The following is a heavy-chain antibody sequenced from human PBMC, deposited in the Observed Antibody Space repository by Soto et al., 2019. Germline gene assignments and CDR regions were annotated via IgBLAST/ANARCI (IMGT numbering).Heavy chain of an antibody. J-gene: IGHJ6*02. Sequence: GGSLRLSCAASGFTFSSYGMHWVRQAPGKGLEWVAVIWYDGSNKYYADSVKGRFTISRDNSKNTLYLQMNSLRAEDTAVYYCARDKDPVWGSYRYSHYYYYYGMDVWGQGTTVTVSS. CDR3: ARDKDPVWGSYRYSHYYYYYGMDV. D-gene: IGHD3-16*02. V-gene: IGHV3-33*01. CDR2: IWYDGSNK. CDR1: GFTFSSYG.